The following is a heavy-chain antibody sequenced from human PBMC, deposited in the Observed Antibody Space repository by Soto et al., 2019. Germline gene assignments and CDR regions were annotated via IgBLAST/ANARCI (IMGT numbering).Heavy chain of an antibody. CDR3: ARECIAVAANWYFDL. CDR2: INHSGST. Sequence: QVQLQQWGAGLLKPSETLSLTCAVYGGSFSGYYWSWIRQPPGKGLEWIGEINHSGSTNYNPSLKSRVTLSVDTSKNQFSLKLSSVTAADTAVYYCARECIAVAANWYFDLWGRGTLVTVSS. D-gene: IGHD6-19*01. V-gene: IGHV4-34*01. J-gene: IGHJ2*01. CDR1: GGSFSGYY.